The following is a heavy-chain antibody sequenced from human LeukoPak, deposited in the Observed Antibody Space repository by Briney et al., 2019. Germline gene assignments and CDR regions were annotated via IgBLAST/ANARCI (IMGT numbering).Heavy chain of an antibody. Sequence: PGGSLRLSCAASGFTVSSNYMSWVRQAPGKGLEWVSVIYSGGSTNYADSVKGRFTISRDNANNTLHLQMNSLRAEDTAVYYCAGSGGKPPFDKWGRGTLLTFSS. CDR1: GFTVSSNY. V-gene: IGHV3-53*01. J-gene: IGHJ4*02. CDR3: AGSGGKPPFDK. CDR2: IYSGGST. D-gene: IGHD6-19*01.